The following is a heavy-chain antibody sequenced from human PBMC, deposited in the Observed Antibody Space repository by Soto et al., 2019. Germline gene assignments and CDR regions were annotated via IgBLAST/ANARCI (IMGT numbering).Heavy chain of an antibody. CDR2: MNPISGNT. V-gene: IGHV1-8*01. Sequence: QVQLVQSGAEVKKPGASVKVSCKASGYTFTSYDINWVRQATGQGLEWMGLMNPISGNTGYAQEFQCRVTMTRNTSISTAYMELSSLRSEDTAVYYCARGALGYYDFWSGYDLGPLERNFDYWGQGTLVTVSS. D-gene: IGHD3-3*01. CDR3: ARGALGYYDFWSGYDLGPLERNFDY. CDR1: GYTFTSYD. J-gene: IGHJ4*02.